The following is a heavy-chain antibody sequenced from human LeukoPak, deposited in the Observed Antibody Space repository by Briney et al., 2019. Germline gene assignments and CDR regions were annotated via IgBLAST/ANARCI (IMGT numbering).Heavy chain of an antibody. V-gene: IGHV4-61*01. CDR1: GGSVSSGSYY. CDR2: IYYSGST. Sequence: SETLSLTCTVSGGSVSSGSYYWSWIRQPPGKGLEWIGYIYYSGSTNYNPSLKSRVTISVDPSKNQFSLKLSSVTAADTAVYYCARGYAGYYGSGSYFYWFDPWGQGTLVTVSS. CDR3: ARGYAGYYGSGSYFYWFDP. D-gene: IGHD3-10*01. J-gene: IGHJ5*02.